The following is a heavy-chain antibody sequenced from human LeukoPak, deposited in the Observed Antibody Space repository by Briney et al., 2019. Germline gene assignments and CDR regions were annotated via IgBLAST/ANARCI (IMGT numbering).Heavy chain of an antibody. D-gene: IGHD3-10*01. CDR2: IYPGDSDT. CDR3: ARHPYGSGSYLDAFDI. Sequence: GESLKISCKGSGYSFTSYWIGWVRQMSGKGLEWMGIIYPGDSDTRYSPSFQGQVTISADKSISTAYLQWSSLKASDTAMYYCARHPYGSGSYLDAFDIWGQGTMVTVSS. CDR1: GYSFTSYW. V-gene: IGHV5-51*01. J-gene: IGHJ3*02.